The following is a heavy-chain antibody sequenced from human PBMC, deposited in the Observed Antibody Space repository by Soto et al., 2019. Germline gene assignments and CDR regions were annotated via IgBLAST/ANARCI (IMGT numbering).Heavy chain of an antibody. J-gene: IGHJ3*02. Sequence: SVKVSCKASGVTFSTHEFSWVRQAPGQGLEWLGGVIPIFATTKYAQKFQARVTITRDESTSTAYMELSSLRSEDTAVYYCATTGSAFDIWGQGTMVTVSS. CDR1: GVTFSTHE. V-gene: IGHV1-69*05. D-gene: IGHD4-17*01. CDR3: ATTGSAFDI. CDR2: VIPIFATT.